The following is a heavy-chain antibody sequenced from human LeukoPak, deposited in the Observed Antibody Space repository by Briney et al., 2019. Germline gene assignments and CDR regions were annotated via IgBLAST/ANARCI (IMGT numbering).Heavy chain of an antibody. CDR2: IYYSGRT. CDR1: GVSITTGSYY. J-gene: IGHJ4*02. V-gene: IGHV4-31*03. CDR3: ARRRRDGYNFYFDF. Sequence: SETLSLTCNVSGVSITTGSYYWTWIRQHPGKGLEWIGFIYYSGRTGYSPSLKSRAAISLDTSKNQFSLKLNSVTAADTAVYYCARRRRDGYNFYFDFWGQGSLVAVSS. D-gene: IGHD5-24*01.